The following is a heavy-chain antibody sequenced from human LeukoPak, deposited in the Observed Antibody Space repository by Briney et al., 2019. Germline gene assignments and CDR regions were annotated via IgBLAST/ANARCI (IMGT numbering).Heavy chain of an antibody. Sequence: GGSLRLSCAASAFTFSSYSMNWIRQAPGKGLEWVSSISSSGSYIYYADSVKGRFTISRDKSKNTLYLQMNSLRAEDTAVYYCARDQASLGYNFLGFYMDVWGKGTTVTVSS. CDR3: ARDQASLGYNFLGFYMDV. CDR2: ISSSGSYI. J-gene: IGHJ6*03. D-gene: IGHD5-24*01. CDR1: AFTFSSYS. V-gene: IGHV3-21*01.